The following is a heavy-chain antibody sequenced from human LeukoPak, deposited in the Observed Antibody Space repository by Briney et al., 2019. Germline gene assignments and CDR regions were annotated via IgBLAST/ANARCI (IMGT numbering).Heavy chain of an antibody. CDR2: IYYSGST. CDR1: GGSISSHY. Sequence: SETLSLTCTVSGGSISSHYWSWMRQPPGKGLEWIGYIYYSGSTNYNPSLKSRVTISVDTSKNQFSLKLSSVTAADTAVYYCARIIAAAGTIWFDPWGQGTLVTVSS. J-gene: IGHJ5*02. CDR3: ARIIAAAGTIWFDP. D-gene: IGHD6-13*01. V-gene: IGHV4-59*11.